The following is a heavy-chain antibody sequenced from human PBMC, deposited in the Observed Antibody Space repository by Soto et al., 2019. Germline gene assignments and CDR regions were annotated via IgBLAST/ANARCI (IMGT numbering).Heavy chain of an antibody. CDR1: GFTFSSYG. V-gene: IGHV3-30*18. CDR3: AKDGYCSGGSCSSLDP. J-gene: IGHJ5*02. Sequence: PGGSLRLSCAASGFTFSSYGMHWVRQAPGKGLEWVAVISYDGSNKYYADSVKGRFTISRDNSKNTLYLQMSSLRAEDTAVYYCAKDGYCSGGSCSSLDPWGQGTLVTVSS. CDR2: ISYDGSNK. D-gene: IGHD2-15*01.